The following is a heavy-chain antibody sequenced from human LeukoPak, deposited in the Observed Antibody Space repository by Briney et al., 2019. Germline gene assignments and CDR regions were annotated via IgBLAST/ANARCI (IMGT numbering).Heavy chain of an antibody. D-gene: IGHD4-11*01. CDR3: ARGHSIEPYYYYYYMDV. CDR1: GYIFTGYY. J-gene: IGHJ6*03. Sequence: ASVKVSCKASGYIFTGYYMHWVRQAPGQGLEWMGWINPNSGGTNYAQKFQGRVTMTRDTSISTAYMELSRLRSDDTAVYYCARGHSIEPYYYYYYMDVWGKGTTVTVSS. CDR2: INPNSGGT. V-gene: IGHV1-2*02.